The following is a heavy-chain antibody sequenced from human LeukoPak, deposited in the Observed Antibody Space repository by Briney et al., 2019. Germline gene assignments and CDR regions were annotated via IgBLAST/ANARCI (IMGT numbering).Heavy chain of an antibody. D-gene: IGHD1-26*01. CDR3: VRGCRRWDGLAFGY. V-gene: IGHV1-8*01. J-gene: IGHJ4*02. CDR2: MNPNSGNT. Sequence: ASVKVSCKASGYTFTSYDIDWVRQATGQGLEWMGWMNPNSGNTGYAQKFQGRVTMTRNTSISTAYMELSSLRSEDTAVYYCVRGCRRWDGLAFGYWGQGTLVTVSS. CDR1: GYTFTSYD.